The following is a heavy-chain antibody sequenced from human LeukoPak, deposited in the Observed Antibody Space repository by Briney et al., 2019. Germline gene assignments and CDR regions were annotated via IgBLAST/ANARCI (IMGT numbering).Heavy chain of an antibody. J-gene: IGHJ4*02. CDR2: IYYSGTT. CDR1: GASINTYY. Sequence: PSETLSLTCTVSGASINTYYWSWIRQPPGKGLEWIGYIYYSGTTSYNPSLKTRVTISIDTSKNQFSLKLSSVTAADTAVYYCARVRDTAMVGGGYYFDYWGQGTLVTVSS. CDR3: ARVRDTAMVGGGYYFDY. V-gene: IGHV4-59*01. D-gene: IGHD5-18*01.